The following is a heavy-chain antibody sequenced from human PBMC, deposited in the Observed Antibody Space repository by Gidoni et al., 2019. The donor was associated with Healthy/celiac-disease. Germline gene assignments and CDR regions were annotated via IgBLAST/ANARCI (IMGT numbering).Heavy chain of an antibody. CDR2: MSSSGSTI. CDR3: ASQPLLSNDY. J-gene: IGHJ4*02. CDR1: AFTFSHYY. D-gene: IGHD2-21*02. V-gene: IGHV3-11*01. Sequence: VQLVASGGGLVKPGGSLRLSCAASAFTFSHYYMSWIRQAPGQGLEWVSYMSSSGSTIYYADSVKGRFTISRDNAKNSLYLQMNSLRAEDTAVYYCASQPLLSNDYWGQGTLVTVSS.